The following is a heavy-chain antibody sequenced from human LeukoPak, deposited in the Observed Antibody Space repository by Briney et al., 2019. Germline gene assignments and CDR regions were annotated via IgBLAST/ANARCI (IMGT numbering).Heavy chain of an antibody. V-gene: IGHV4-39*01. Sequence: PSETLSLTFTVSRGYISSSYYYWGWIRQPPGKGLERLGQIFFRGKTYHNPALESLVTMSVDTSRNQFSLKLSSVTAADTAVYYCARAARYFDWLSTPGYYFDYWGQGTLVTVSS. CDR1: RGYISSSYYY. D-gene: IGHD3-9*01. J-gene: IGHJ4*02. CDR3: ARAARYFDWLSTPGYYFDY. CDR2: IFFRGKT.